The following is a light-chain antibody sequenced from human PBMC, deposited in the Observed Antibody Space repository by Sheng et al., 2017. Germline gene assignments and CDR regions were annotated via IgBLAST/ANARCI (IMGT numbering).Light chain of an antibody. CDR1: SSDIFDY. CDR3: ITYTTMSMV. J-gene: IGLJ2*01. Sequence: QSALTQPASVSGSPGRSITISCTASSSDIFDYVSWYQQHPGKAPKLIIFDFSRRPSGVSTRFSGSRFGNTASLTISGLQAEDEADYYCITYTTMSMVFGRGTKLTVL. CDR2: DFS. V-gene: IGLV2-14*03.